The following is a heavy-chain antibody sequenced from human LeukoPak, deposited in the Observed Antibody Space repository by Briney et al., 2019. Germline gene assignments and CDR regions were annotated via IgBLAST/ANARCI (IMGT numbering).Heavy chain of an antibody. CDR2: INAGIGNT. CDR3: ARDDSSWYLIDY. J-gene: IGHJ4*02. D-gene: IGHD6-13*01. V-gene: IGHV1-3*01. Sequence: GASVKVSCKASGYTFTSYAMHWVRQAPGQRLEWMGWINAGIGNTKYSQKFQGRVTITRDTSASTAYVELSSLRSEDTAVYYCARDDSSWYLIDYWGQGTLVTVSS. CDR1: GYTFTSYA.